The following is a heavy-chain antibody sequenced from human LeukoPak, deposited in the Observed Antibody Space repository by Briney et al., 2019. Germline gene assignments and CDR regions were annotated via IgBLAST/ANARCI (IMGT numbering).Heavy chain of an antibody. CDR3: ARGSRVAPGHYYYYMDV. CDR2: MNPNSGNT. CDR1: GYTFTSYD. J-gene: IGHJ6*03. D-gene: IGHD5-12*01. V-gene: IGHV1-8*03. Sequence: ASVKVSCKASGYTFTSYDINWVRQATGQGLEWMGWMNPNSGNTGYAQKFQGRVTITRNTSISPAYMELSSLRSEDTAVYYCARGSRVAPGHYYYYMDVWGKGTTVTVSS.